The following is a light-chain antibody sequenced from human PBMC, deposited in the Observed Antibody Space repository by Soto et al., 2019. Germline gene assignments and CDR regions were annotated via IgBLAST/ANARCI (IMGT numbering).Light chain of an antibody. Sequence: QSALTQPPSVSGSPGQSVTISCTGTSSDVGASNRVSWYQQPPGTAPKLMIYEVSDRPSGVPDRFSGSKSGNTASLTISGLQAEDEADYYCSSYTSSRTDVFGTGTKVTVL. J-gene: IGLJ1*01. CDR3: SSYTSSRTDV. CDR1: SSDVGASNR. CDR2: EVS. V-gene: IGLV2-18*02.